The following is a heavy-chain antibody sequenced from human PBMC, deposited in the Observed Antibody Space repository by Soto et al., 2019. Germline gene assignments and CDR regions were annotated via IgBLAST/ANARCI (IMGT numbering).Heavy chain of an antibody. J-gene: IGHJ4*02. CDR3: ASSSRVLLDY. V-gene: IGHV1-69*02. CDR2: IIPILGIA. CDR1: GGTFSSYS. Sequence: QVQLVQSGAEVKKPGSSVKVSCKASGGTFSSYSISWVRQAPGQGLEWMGRIIPILGIANYAQKFQGRVTITADKATSTAYMELSSLRSEDTAVYYCASSSRVLLDYWGPGTLVTVSS. D-gene: IGHD3-10*01.